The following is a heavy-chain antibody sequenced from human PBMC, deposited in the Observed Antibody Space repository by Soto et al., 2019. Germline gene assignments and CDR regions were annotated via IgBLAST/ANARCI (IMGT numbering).Heavy chain of an antibody. Sequence: LRLSCAASGFTFSDYSMNWVRQAPGRGLEWVSYISSSSSTIYYADSVKGRFTIPRDNAKNSLYLQMNSLRDEDTAVYYCARDPGYSYGYDYYYGMDVWGQGTTVTVSS. D-gene: IGHD5-18*01. V-gene: IGHV3-48*02. CDR2: ISSSSSTI. CDR1: GFTFSDYS. CDR3: ARDPGYSYGYDYYYGMDV. J-gene: IGHJ6*02.